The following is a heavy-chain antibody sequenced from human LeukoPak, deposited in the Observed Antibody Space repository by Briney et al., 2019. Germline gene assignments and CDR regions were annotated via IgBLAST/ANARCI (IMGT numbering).Heavy chain of an antibody. CDR3: ARDNGITMIVVDNWFDP. J-gene: IGHJ5*02. V-gene: IGHV4-59*01. CDR2: IYYRGST. CDR1: GGSISSYY. Sequence: SETLSLTCTVSGGSISSYYWSWIRQPPGKGLAWVGYIYYRGSTNYNPCLESRVTISVDTSNNQFSLQLSSVTAADTAVYYCARDNGITMIVVDNWFDPWGQGTLVTVSS. D-gene: IGHD3-22*01.